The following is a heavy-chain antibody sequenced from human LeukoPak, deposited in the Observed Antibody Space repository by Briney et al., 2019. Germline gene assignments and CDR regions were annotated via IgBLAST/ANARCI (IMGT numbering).Heavy chain of an antibody. CDR2: ISSSSSTI. CDR3: AREVSRDY. Sequence: PGGSLRFSCAASGFTFSSYSMNWVRQAPGKGLEWVSYISSSSSTIYYADSVKGRFTISRDNAKNSLYLQMNSLRAEDTAVYYCAREVSRDYWGQGTLVTVSS. J-gene: IGHJ4*02. CDR1: GFTFSSYS. V-gene: IGHV3-48*01. D-gene: IGHD2-21*01.